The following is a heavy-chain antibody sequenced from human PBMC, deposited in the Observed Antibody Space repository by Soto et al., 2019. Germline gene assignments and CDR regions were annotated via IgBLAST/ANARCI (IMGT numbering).Heavy chain of an antibody. CDR2: ISYDGSNK. CDR1: GFTFSSYG. V-gene: IGHV3-30*03. D-gene: IGHD4-17*01. J-gene: IGHJ4*02. CDR3: ARGPSYSDSYFDY. Sequence: GGSLRLSCAASGFTFSSYGMHWVRQAPGKGLEWVAVISYDGSNKYYADSVEGRFTISRDNSKNTVYLQMNSLRVEDTAVYYCARGPSYSDSYFDYWGQGTLVTVSS.